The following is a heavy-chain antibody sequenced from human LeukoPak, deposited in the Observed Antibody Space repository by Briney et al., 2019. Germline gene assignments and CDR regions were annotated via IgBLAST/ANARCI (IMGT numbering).Heavy chain of an antibody. CDR3: AKGDYDISGPGV. J-gene: IGHJ4*02. V-gene: IGHV3-23*01. CDR1: RFTFSSYA. D-gene: IGHD3-22*01. Sequence: PGGSLRLSCAASRFTFSSYAMSWVRQAPGKGLEWVSAISGSGGRTYYADSVKGRFTISRDNSKNTLYLQMNSLRAEDTAVYYCAKGDYDISGPGVWGQGTLVTVSS. CDR2: ISGSGGRT.